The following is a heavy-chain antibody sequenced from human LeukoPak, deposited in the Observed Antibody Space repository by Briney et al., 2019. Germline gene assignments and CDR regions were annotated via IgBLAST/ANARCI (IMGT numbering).Heavy chain of an antibody. Sequence: ASVKVSCKASGYTFTSYYMHWVRQAPGQGLEWMGWISAYNGNTYYAQKLQGRVTMTTDTSTSTAYMELRSLRSDDTAVYYCARDLRRDSSGWSSQAVLDYWGQGTPVTVSS. CDR3: ARDLRRDSSGWSSQAVLDY. CDR1: GYTFTSYY. D-gene: IGHD6-19*01. V-gene: IGHV1-18*04. J-gene: IGHJ4*02. CDR2: ISAYNGNT.